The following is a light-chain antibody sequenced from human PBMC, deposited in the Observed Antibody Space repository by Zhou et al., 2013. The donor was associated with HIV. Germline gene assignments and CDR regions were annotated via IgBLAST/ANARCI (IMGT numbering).Light chain of an antibody. V-gene: IGKV3-20*01. Sequence: VVLTQSPGTLSLSPGERATLSCRASHTVTSNYLAWYQHKPGQGPKVLIFGASTRANGIPGRFSGGGSETEFTLTISSLQPDDFATYYCQEYNSFSLAFGPGTKVDIK. J-gene: IGKJ3*01. CDR2: GAS. CDR3: QEYNSFSLA. CDR1: HTVTSNY.